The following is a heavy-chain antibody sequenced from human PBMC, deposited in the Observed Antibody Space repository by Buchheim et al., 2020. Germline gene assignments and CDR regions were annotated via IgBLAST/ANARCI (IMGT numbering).Heavy chain of an antibody. Sequence: QVQLQQWGAGLLKPSETLSLTCAVYGGSFSGYYWSWIRQPPGKGLEWIGEINHSGSTNYNPSLKSRVTISVDTSKNQFSLKLSAVTAADTAVYYCARGRRFGGGGWFDPWGQGTL. V-gene: IGHV4-34*01. CDR1: GGSFSGYY. J-gene: IGHJ5*02. CDR3: ARGRRFGGGGWFDP. D-gene: IGHD3-3*01. CDR2: INHSGST.